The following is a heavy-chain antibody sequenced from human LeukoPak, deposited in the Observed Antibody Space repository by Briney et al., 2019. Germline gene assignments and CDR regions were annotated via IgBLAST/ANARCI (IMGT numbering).Heavy chain of an antibody. CDR3: AREGLTHDAFDI. D-gene: IGHD4/OR15-4a*01. V-gene: IGHV3-21*01. CDR2: ISSSSSYI. Sequence: GGSLRLSCAASGFTFSRYSMSWVRQAPGKGLEWVSSISSSSSYIYYADSVKGRFTISRDNAKNSLYLQMNSLRAEDTAVYYCAREGLTHDAFDIWGQGTMVTVSS. CDR1: GFTFSRYS. J-gene: IGHJ3*02.